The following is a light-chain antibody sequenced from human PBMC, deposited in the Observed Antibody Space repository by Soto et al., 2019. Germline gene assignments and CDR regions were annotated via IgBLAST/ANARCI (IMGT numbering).Light chain of an antibody. Sequence: QAVVTQEPSFSVSPGRTVTLTCGLSSGSVSTTNYPGWFQQTPGQAPRTLIYSTTTRSSGIPDRFSGSILGNKAALTITGAQTDDDSDYYCVLYLGSGIWVFGGGTKLTVL. V-gene: IGLV8-61*01. CDR2: STT. CDR1: SGSVSTTNY. J-gene: IGLJ3*02. CDR3: VLYLGSGIWV.